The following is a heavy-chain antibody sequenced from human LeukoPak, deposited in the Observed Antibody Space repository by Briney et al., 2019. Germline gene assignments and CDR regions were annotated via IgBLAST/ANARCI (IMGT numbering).Heavy chain of an antibody. V-gene: IGHV5-51*01. D-gene: IGHD3-22*01. Sequence: GESLKISCKGSGYSFTSYWIGWVRQMPGKGLEWMGTIYPGDSDTRYSPSFQGQVTISADKSISTAYLQWSSLKASDTAMYYCAREHYYDSSGYFAPGAWFDPWGQGTLVTVSS. CDR1: GYSFTSYW. CDR2: IYPGDSDT. CDR3: AREHYYDSSGYFAPGAWFDP. J-gene: IGHJ5*02.